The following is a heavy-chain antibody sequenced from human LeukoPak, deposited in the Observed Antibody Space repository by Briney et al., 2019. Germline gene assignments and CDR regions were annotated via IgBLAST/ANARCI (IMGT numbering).Heavy chain of an antibody. CDR1: GFTVSSNY. D-gene: IGHD3-10*01. J-gene: IGHJ4*02. CDR2: INHSGST. CDR3: ARGHGGVVN. V-gene: IGHV4-34*01. Sequence: GSLRLSCAASGFTVSSNYMSWIRQPPGKGLEWIGEINHSGSTNYNPSLKSRVTISVDTSKNQFSLKLSSVAAADTAVYYCARGHGGVVNWGQGTLVTVSS.